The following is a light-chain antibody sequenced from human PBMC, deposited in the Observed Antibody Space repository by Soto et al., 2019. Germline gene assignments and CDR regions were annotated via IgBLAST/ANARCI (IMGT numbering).Light chain of an antibody. J-gene: IGKJ1*01. V-gene: IGKV1-5*01. CDR1: QCIRYY. CDR3: QHHNSYSQT. Sequence: DIQLTQSPPTLSASVGDRVTITCRASQCIRYYLAWYQQMPGKAPKLLIYGASSLQSGVPSRFSGSGPGTEFTLTFSSLQPDDFATYFCQHHNSYSQTFGQGTKVDIK. CDR2: GAS.